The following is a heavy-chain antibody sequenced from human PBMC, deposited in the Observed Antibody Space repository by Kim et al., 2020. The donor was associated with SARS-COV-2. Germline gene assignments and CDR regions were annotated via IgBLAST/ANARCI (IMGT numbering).Heavy chain of an antibody. V-gene: IGHV4-39*01. Sequence: PSLKSRVPKSVDTSKNQFSLKLSSVTAADTAVYYCARQGRDYYYYYGMDVWGQGTTVTVSS. CDR3: ARQGRDYYYYYGMDV. J-gene: IGHJ6*02.